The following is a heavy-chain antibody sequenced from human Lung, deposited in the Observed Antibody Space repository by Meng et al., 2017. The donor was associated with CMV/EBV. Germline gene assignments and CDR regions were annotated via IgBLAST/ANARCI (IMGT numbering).Heavy chain of an antibody. CDR1: GFRFDDYG. CDR3: AKDLLLFGGPNAYFGQ. CDR2: IRHDGTNK. Sequence: GESLKISCAASGFRFDDYGMHWVRQTPGKGLEWVAFIRHDGTNKFYGASVKGRFTISRDNSKSTVYLQMNSLRPEETALYYCAKDLLLFGGPNAYFGQWGQGTXVTVSS. J-gene: IGHJ4*02. V-gene: IGHV3-30*02. D-gene: IGHD3-16*01.